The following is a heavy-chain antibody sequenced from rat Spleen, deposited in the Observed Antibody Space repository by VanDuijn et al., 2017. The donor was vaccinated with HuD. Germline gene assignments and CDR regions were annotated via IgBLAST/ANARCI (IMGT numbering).Heavy chain of an antibody. CDR1: GFSLISNS. D-gene: IGHD1-12*02. Sequence: QVQLKESGPGLVQPSQTLSLTCAVSGFSLISNSIHWIRQPPGRGLEWMGGIWGDGSTDYNSPLKSRLSFSRDTAKGQVFLQMNSLQTDDTAIYFCTGYDGSYYHYPTWFAYWGQGTLVTVSS. V-gene: IGHV2-1*01. CDR3: TGYDGSYYHYPTWFAY. J-gene: IGHJ3*01. CDR2: IWGDGST.